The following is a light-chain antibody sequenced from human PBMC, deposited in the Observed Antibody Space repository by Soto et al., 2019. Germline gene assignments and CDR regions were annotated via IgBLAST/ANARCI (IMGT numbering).Light chain of an antibody. V-gene: IGKV3-20*01. CDR3: QQYGSSPLT. J-gene: IGKJ4*01. CDR1: QSLSSSY. Sequence: EIVLTQSPGTLSLSPGERATLSCRASQSLSSSYLAWYQQKPGQAPRLLIYDASSRATGIPDRFSGSGYGTDFTLSMSRVEPEDYAVYYCQQYGSSPLTFGGGTKVEIK. CDR2: DAS.